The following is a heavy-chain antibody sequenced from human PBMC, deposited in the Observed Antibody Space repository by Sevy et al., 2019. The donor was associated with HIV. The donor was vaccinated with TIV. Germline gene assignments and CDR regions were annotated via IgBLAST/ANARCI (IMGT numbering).Heavy chain of an antibody. D-gene: IGHD3-22*01. CDR3: AKDPYSSGEYFQK. CDR2: INGSGGRT. Sequence: GGSLRLSCKASGFNFNNYAMSWVRQAPGKGLEWVSTINGSGGRTYTAESVRGRLTISRDNSKRTVYLQMNSLRGDDTAIYYCAKDPYSSGEYFQKWGQGARVTVSS. J-gene: IGHJ1*01. CDR1: GFNFNNYA. V-gene: IGHV3-23*01.